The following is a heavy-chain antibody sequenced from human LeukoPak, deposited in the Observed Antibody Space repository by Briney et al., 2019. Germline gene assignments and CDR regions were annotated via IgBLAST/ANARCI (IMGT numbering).Heavy chain of an antibody. J-gene: IGHJ6*03. CDR1: GGSISSGNYY. D-gene: IGHD5-12*01. Sequence: SETLSLTCTVSGGSISSGNYYWSWIRQPPGKGLEWIGEINHSGSTHYNPSLKSRVTISVDTSKNQVSLKLRSVTAADTAVYYCARTTEGYAGGPGYSYYYYMDVWGKGTTVTISS. CDR2: INHSGST. CDR3: ARTTEGYAGGPGYSYYYYMDV. V-gene: IGHV4-61*01.